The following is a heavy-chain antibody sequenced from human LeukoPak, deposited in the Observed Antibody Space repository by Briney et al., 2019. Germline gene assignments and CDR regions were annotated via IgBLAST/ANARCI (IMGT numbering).Heavy chain of an antibody. J-gene: IGHJ4*02. Sequence: GGSLRLSCAASGFTFSSYEMNWVRQAPGKGLEWVSYISSSGSTTYYADSVKGRFTISRDNSKNTLYLQMNSLRGEDTAVYNCAKDRGFGELLDYWGQGTLVTVSS. CDR1: GFTFSSYE. CDR3: AKDRGFGELLDY. V-gene: IGHV3-48*03. D-gene: IGHD3-10*01. CDR2: ISSSGSTT.